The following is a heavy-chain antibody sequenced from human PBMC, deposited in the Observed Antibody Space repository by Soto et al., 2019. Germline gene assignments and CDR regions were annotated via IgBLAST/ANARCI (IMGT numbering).Heavy chain of an antibody. Sequence: PGGSLRLSCAASGFTFSDYYMSWIRQAPGKGLEWVSYISSSGSTIYYADSVKGRFTISRDNAKNSLYLQMNSLRAEDTAVYYCARGVGYCSGGSCYSPYNWFDPWGQGTLVTVSS. D-gene: IGHD2-15*01. CDR1: GFTFSDYY. V-gene: IGHV3-11*01. CDR2: ISSSGSTI. J-gene: IGHJ5*02. CDR3: ARGVGYCSGGSCYSPYNWFDP.